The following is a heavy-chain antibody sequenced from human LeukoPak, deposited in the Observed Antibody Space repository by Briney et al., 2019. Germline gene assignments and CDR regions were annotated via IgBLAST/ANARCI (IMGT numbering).Heavy chain of an antibody. Sequence: PGGSLRLSCVASGFTFSNYAIHGVRQAPGKGLEWVAVISYDGNNKYYSDSVKGRFTISRDNSKNTLYLQMNSLRPEDTAVYYCARIAAHFDCWGQGTLVTVSS. CDR3: ARIAAHFDC. CDR2: ISYDGNNK. D-gene: IGHD6-13*01. J-gene: IGHJ4*02. CDR1: GFTFSNYA. V-gene: IGHV3-30-3*01.